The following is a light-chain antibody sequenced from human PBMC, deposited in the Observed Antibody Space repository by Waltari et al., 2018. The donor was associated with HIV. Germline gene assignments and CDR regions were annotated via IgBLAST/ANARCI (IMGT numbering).Light chain of an antibody. V-gene: IGKV3-20*01. Sequence: EIVLTQSPGTLAVSPGARATLSCRASQSVNSNYLAWYQQKPGQAPRLLIYGTSRRATGIPDRFSGSGSGTDLTLTISRLEPEDFAMDYCHQYGSAPITFGGGTKVEVK. CDR1: QSVNSNY. CDR2: GTS. J-gene: IGKJ4*01. CDR3: HQYGSAPIT.